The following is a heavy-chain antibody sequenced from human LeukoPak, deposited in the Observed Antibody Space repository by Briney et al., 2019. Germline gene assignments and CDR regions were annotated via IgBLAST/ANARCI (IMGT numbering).Heavy chain of an antibody. D-gene: IGHD5-12*01. CDR3: ARGSYSGYDIDY. Sequence: VASVKVSCXASGGTFSIYSMNWVRQARGKGLEWVSSISSSSSYIYYADSVKGRFTISRDNAKNSLYLQMNSLRAEDTAVYYCARGSYSGYDIDYWGQGTLVTVSS. V-gene: IGHV3-21*01. CDR2: ISSSSSYI. CDR1: GGTFSIYS. J-gene: IGHJ4*02.